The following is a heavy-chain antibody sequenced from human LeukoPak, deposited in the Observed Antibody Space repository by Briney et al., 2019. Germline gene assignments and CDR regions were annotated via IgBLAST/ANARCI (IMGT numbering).Heavy chain of an antibody. CDR2: IYYSGST. CDR3: ARRGGIAAAASFDY. V-gene: IGHV4-39*07. CDR1: GGSINSYY. J-gene: IGHJ4*02. D-gene: IGHD6-13*01. Sequence: SETLSLTCTVSGGSINSYYWGWIRQPPGKGLEWIGSIYYSGSTYYNPSLKSRVTISVDTSKNQFSLKLSSVTAADTAVYYCARRGGIAAAASFDYWGQGTLVTVSS.